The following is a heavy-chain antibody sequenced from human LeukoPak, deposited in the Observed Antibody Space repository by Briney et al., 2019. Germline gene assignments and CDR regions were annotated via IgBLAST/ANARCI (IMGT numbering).Heavy chain of an antibody. CDR3: AKDGLGYCSSTSCYLDY. CDR1: GFTFSSYG. D-gene: IGHD2-2*01. J-gene: IGHJ4*02. CDR2: ISYDGSNK. V-gene: IGHV3-30*18. Sequence: GGSLRLSCAASGFTFSSYGMHWVRQAPGKGLEWVAVISYDGSNKYYADSVKGRFTISRDNSKNTLYLQMNSLRAEDTAVYYCAKDGLGYCSSTSCYLDYWGQGTLVTVSS.